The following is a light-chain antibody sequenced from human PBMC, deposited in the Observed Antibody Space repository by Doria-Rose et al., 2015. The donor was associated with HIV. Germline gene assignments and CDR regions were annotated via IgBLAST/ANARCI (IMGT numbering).Light chain of an antibody. CDR1: QGISSY. CDR3: QQYYSYPRT. CDR2: AAP. Sequence: TQSPSSLSAFTGDRVTITCRASQGISSYLAWYQQKPGKAPKLLIYAAPTLQSGVPSRFSGSGSGTDFTLTISCLQSEDFAAYYCQQYYSYPRTFGQGTKLEIK. V-gene: IGKV1-8*01. J-gene: IGKJ2*01.